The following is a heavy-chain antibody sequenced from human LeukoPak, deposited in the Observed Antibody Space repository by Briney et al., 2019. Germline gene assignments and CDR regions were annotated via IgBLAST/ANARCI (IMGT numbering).Heavy chain of an antibody. CDR1: GGSISSGDYY. CDR2: TYYSGST. D-gene: IGHD2-2*01. J-gene: IGHJ4*02. Sequence: PSQTLSLTCTVSGGSISSGDYYWSWIRQPPGKGLEWIGYTYYSGSTYYNPSLKSRVTISVDTSKNQFSLKLSSVTAADTAVYYCARVGSSALFDYWGQGTLVTVSS. CDR3: ARVGSSALFDY. V-gene: IGHV4-30-4*01.